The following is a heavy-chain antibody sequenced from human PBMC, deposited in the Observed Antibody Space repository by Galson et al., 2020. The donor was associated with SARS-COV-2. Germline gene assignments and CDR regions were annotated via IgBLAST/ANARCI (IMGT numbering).Heavy chain of an antibody. CDR3: VRDGDYSSGYGKDV. V-gene: IGHV3-33*01. CDR2: IWPAGGNK. Sequence: GGPLRLPCAASGFSLSSYVMHLVRQAPDKGLEWVAVIWPAGGNKHYVDSVKGRFTISRDNSKNTLSLQMESLRAEDTAVYYCVRDGDYSSGYGKDVWGQGTTVTVSS. D-gene: IGHD5-18*01. J-gene: IGHJ6*02. CDR1: GFSLSSYV.